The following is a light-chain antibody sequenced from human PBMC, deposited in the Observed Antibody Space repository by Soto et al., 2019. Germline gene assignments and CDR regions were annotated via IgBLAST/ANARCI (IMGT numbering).Light chain of an antibody. Sequence: EIVVTQSPGTLSLSPGERATLSCRASQSVSSSYLACYHQKPGQAPTLLIYGASTRATGIPDRFSGSGSGTDFTLTISRLEPEDFAVYYCQQYGSSPLYTFGQGTKLEIK. CDR2: GAS. CDR1: QSVSSSY. V-gene: IGKV3-20*01. J-gene: IGKJ2*01. CDR3: QQYGSSPLYT.